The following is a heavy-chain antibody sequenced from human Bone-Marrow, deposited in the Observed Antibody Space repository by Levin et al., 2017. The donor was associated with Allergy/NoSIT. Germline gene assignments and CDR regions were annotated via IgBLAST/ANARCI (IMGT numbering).Heavy chain of an antibody. D-gene: IGHD5-12*01. J-gene: IGHJ4*02. CDR3: VKARYGGYHFDF. Sequence: QAGGSLRLSCVASGFMFKDYPMGWVRQAPGKGLEWVSSISSNGNHTYYSDVVEGRFTISRNNSHNTLFLDMRGLRVDDAAHYYCVKARYGGYHFDFWSQGSLLAVSS. V-gene: IGHV3-23*01. CDR1: GFMFKDYP. CDR2: ISSNGNHT.